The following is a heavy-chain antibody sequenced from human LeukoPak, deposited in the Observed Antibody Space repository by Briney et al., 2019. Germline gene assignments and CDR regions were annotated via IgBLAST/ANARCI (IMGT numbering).Heavy chain of an antibody. D-gene: IGHD2-15*01. CDR2: ISSSSSTI. CDR1: GFTFSSYS. Sequence: GGSLRLSCAASGFTFSSYSMNWVRQAPGKGLEWVSYISSSSSTIYYADSVKGRFTISRDNAKNSLYLQMNSLRAEDTAVYYCANCEERCGSCFCDYGMDVWGQGTTVTVSS. CDR3: ANCEERCGSCFCDYGMDV. V-gene: IGHV3-48*04. J-gene: IGHJ6*02.